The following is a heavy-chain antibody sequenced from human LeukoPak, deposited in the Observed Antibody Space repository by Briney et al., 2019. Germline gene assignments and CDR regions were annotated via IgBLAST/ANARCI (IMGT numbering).Heavy chain of an antibody. Sequence: SETLSLTCAVYGGFFSGYYWSWIRQPPGKGLEWIGEINHSGSTNYNPSLKSRVTISVDTSKNQFSLKLSSVTAADTAVYYCARCRKAIFGVPPRIWYMDVWGKGTTVTVSS. CDR1: GGFFSGYY. D-gene: IGHD3-3*01. V-gene: IGHV4-34*01. CDR3: ARCRKAIFGVPPRIWYMDV. J-gene: IGHJ6*03. CDR2: INHSGST.